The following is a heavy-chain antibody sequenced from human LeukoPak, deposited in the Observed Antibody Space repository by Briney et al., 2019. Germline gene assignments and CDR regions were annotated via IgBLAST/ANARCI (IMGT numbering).Heavy chain of an antibody. Sequence: ASVKVSCKASGYTFTNSYIHWVRQAPGQVLEWMGLINPDGGNTNYAQKLQGRVTMTTDTSTSTAYMELRSLRSDDTAVYYCARDLRGSSFYWGQGTLVTVSS. CDR2: INPDGGNT. J-gene: IGHJ4*02. D-gene: IGHD6-13*01. CDR3: ARDLRGSSFY. V-gene: IGHV1-18*04. CDR1: GYTFTNSY.